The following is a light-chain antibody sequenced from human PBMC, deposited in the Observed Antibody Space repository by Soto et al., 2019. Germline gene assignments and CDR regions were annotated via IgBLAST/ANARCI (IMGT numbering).Light chain of an antibody. CDR2: DVS. J-gene: IGLJ7*01. CDR1: SSDVGGYNY. CDR3: SSYTSSSTLV. V-gene: IGLV2-14*03. Sequence: QSVLTQPASVSGSPGQSITISCTGTSSDVGGYNYVSWYQQHPGNAPKLMIYDVSNRPSGVSNRFSGSKSGNTASLTISGLQAEDEAHYYCSSYTSSSTLVFGGGTQLTVL.